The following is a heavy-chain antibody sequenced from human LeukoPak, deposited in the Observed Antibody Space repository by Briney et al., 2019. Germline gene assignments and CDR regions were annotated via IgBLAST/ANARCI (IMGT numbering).Heavy chain of an antibody. Sequence: PGGSLRLSCAASGFTFSSYAMHWVRQAPGKGLEWVAVISYDGSNKYYADSVKGRFTISRDNSKNTLYLQMNSLRAEDTAVYYCAREGQAYDSSGYPFDYWGQGTLVTVSS. CDR2: ISYDGSNK. CDR3: AREGQAYDSSGYPFDY. V-gene: IGHV3-30-3*01. J-gene: IGHJ4*02. CDR1: GFTFSSYA. D-gene: IGHD3-22*01.